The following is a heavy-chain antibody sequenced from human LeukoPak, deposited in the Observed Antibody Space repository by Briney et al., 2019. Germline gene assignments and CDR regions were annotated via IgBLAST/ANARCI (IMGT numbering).Heavy chain of an antibody. CDR3: TSPRSGTYEFDY. V-gene: IGHV1-18*01. CDR1: GYTFTSYG. CDR2: ISAYNGNT. D-gene: IGHD1-26*01. J-gene: IGHJ4*02. Sequence: ASVKVSCKASGYTFTSYGISWVRQAPGQGLEWMGWISAYNGNTNYAQKLQGRVTMTTDTSTSTAYMELRGLNSDDTAVYYCTSPRSGTYEFDYRGQGTQVTVSS.